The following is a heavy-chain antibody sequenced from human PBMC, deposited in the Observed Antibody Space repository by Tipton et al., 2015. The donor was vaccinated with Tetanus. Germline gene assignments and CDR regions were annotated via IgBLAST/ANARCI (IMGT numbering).Heavy chain of an antibody. CDR2: IFYSGGT. CDR3: ARAHYDIVWGSYRPSSAGYFFDY. V-gene: IGHV4-61*08. CDR1: GASISRGGFF. Sequence: TLSLTCTVSGASISRGGFFWDRIPPRPGEGPEWVGDIFYSGGTNYNPSLRSRVTISVDTSQKHFSLELSSVTPADTGVYYCARAHYDIVWGSYRPSSAGYFFDYWGQGTLVIVSS. D-gene: IGHD3-16*02. J-gene: IGHJ4*02.